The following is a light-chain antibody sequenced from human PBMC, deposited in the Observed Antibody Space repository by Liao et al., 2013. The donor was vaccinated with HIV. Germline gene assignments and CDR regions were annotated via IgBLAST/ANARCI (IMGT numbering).Light chain of an antibody. V-gene: IGLV3-1*01. CDR3: QAWDSRSYV. CDR2: QDK. J-gene: IGLJ1*01. CDR1: KLGDKY. Sequence: SYELTQPPSVSVSPGQTATITCSGDKLGDKYASWYQQKPGQSPLMVIYQDKKRPSGIPERFSGSNSGNTATLTISGTQAVDEGDFYCQAWDSRSYVFGPGTKVTVL.